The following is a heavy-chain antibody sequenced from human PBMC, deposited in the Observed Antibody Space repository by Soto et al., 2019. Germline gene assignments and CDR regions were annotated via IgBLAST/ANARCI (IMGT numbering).Heavy chain of an antibody. V-gene: IGHV1-18*01. CDR3: ARRPYYDFWSGYSPAGYYYGMDV. Sequence: ASVKVSCKASGYTFTSYGISWVRQAPGQGLEWMGWISAYNGNTNYAQKLQGRVTMTTDTSTSTAYMELRSLRSDDTAVYYCARRPYYDFWSGYSPAGYYYGMDVWGQWTTVTVSS. CDR1: GYTFTSYG. CDR2: ISAYNGNT. D-gene: IGHD3-3*01. J-gene: IGHJ6*02.